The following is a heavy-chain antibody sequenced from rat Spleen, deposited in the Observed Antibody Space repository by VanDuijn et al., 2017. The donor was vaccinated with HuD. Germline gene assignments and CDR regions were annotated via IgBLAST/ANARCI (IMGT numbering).Heavy chain of an antibody. D-gene: IGHD1-11*01. CDR3: TRVEGPYGGYEVMDA. CDR2: MWYDGDT. Sequence: QVQLKESGPGLVQPSETLSLTCTVSGFSLTSYSVSWVRQPSGKGPEWMGRMWYDGDTAYNSALKSRLSISRDTSKNQVFLKMNSLQTDDTGTYYCTRVEGPYGGYEVMDAWGQGASVTVSS. J-gene: IGHJ4*01. CDR1: GFSLTSYS. V-gene: IGHV2-63*01.